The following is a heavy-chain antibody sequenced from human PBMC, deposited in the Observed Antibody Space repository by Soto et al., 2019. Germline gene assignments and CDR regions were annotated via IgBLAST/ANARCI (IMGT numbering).Heavy chain of an antibody. CDR3: ARAGVAAPRYYFDY. CDR1: GYTFTDHF. CDR2: INPTSGGP. Sequence: QVQLVQSGAEVKKPGASMKVSCKASGYTFTDHFIHRVRQAPGQGLEWMGWINPTSGGPNYAQHFQGRVTMTRHTSLSTAYMELSRLRSDDTAVYFCARAGVAAPRYYFDYWGQGTLVTVSS. V-gene: IGHV1-2*02. J-gene: IGHJ4*02. D-gene: IGHD6-6*01.